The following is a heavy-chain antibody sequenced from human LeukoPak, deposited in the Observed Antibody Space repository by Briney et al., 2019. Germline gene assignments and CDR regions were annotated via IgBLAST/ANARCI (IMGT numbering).Heavy chain of an antibody. CDR3: ARVCCSSSWRLPNWFDP. CDR2: ISYDGSNK. J-gene: IGHJ5*02. V-gene: IGHV3-30-3*01. D-gene: IGHD6-13*01. CDR1: GFTFSSYA. Sequence: PGRSLRLSCAASGFTFSSYAMHWVRQAPGKGLEWVAVISYDGSNKYYADSVKGRFTISRDNSKNTLYLQMNSLRAEDTAVYYCARVCCSSSWRLPNWFDPWGQGTLVTVFS.